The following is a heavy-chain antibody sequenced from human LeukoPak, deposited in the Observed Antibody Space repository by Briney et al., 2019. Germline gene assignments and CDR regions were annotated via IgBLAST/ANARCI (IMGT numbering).Heavy chain of an antibody. CDR1: GFTFSSYG. J-gene: IGHJ4*02. CDR3: AREDPKAVIDY. Sequence: GGSLRLSCAASGFTFSSYGMHWVRQAPGKGLEWVAVIWCDGSNKYYADSVKGRFTISRDNSKNTLYLQMNSLRAEDTAVYYCAREDPKAVIDYWGQGTLVTVSS. CDR2: IWCDGSNK. V-gene: IGHV3-33*01. D-gene: IGHD2-15*01.